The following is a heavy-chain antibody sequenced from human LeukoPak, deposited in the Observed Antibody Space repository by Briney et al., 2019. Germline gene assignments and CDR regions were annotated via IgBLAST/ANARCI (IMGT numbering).Heavy chain of an antibody. D-gene: IGHD1-26*01. Sequence: GGSLRLSCAASGFTFDDYAMHWVRQAPGKGLEWVSGISWNSGSIGYADSVKGRFTITRDNAKNSLYLQMNSLRAEDTAVYYCARDFSSGSYYGDYYFDYWGRGTLVTVSS. CDR2: ISWNSGSI. J-gene: IGHJ4*02. V-gene: IGHV3-9*01. CDR3: ARDFSSGSYYGDYYFDY. CDR1: GFTFDDYA.